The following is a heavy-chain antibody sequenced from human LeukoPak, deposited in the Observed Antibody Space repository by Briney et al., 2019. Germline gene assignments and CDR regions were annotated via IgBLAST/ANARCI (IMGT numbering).Heavy chain of an antibody. CDR3: ARDIRVVGATLYFDF. J-gene: IGHJ4*02. D-gene: IGHD1-26*01. V-gene: IGHV4-59*02. Sequence: PSETLSLTCTVSGGSVSGHHWSWIRQPPGKGLEWIGHIRYSGSTNYNAPLKSRVTMSVDTSKNHFSLNLSSVTAADTAVYYCARDIRVVGATLYFDFWGQGTLVTVSS. CDR2: IRYSGST. CDR1: GGSVSGHH.